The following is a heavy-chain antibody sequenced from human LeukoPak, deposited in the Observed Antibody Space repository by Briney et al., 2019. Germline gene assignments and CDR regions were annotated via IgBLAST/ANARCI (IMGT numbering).Heavy chain of an antibody. CDR3: ARERHLEYYYYYYMDV. V-gene: IGHV4-39*07. J-gene: IGHJ6*03. Sequence: SETLSLTCTVSGGSISSSSYYWGWIRQPPGKGLEWIGSIYYSGSTYYNPSLKSRVTISVDTSKNQFSLNLSSVTAADTAVYYCARERHLEYYYYYYMDVWGKGTTVTVSS. CDR2: IYYSGST. CDR1: GGSISSSSYY.